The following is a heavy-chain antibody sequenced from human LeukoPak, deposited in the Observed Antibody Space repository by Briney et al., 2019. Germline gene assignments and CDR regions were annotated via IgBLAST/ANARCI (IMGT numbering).Heavy chain of an antibody. J-gene: IGHJ6*03. D-gene: IGHD6-19*01. CDR2: IKQDGSEK. CDR3: ARDYSSGWYGYYYYYMDV. CDR1: GFTFSSYE. V-gene: IGHV3-7*01. Sequence: GSLRLSCAASGFTFSSYEMSWVRQAPGKGLEWVANIKQDGSEKYYVDSVKGRFTISRDNAKNSLYLQMNSLRAEDTAVYYCARDYSSGWYGYYYYYMDVWGKGTTVTVSS.